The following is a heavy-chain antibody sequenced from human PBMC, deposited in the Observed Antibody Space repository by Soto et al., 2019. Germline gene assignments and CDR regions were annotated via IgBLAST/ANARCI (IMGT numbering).Heavy chain of an antibody. D-gene: IGHD3-10*01. J-gene: IGHJ4*02. V-gene: IGHV1-69*08. CDR2: IIPILGTA. Sequence: SVKVSCKASGGTFSSYTISWVRQAPGQGLEWMGRIIPILGTANYAQKFQGRVTITADKSTSTAYMELSSLRSEDTAVYYCASYYGSVSYSPTDNYFDYWGKGTLVTVSS. CDR3: ASYYGSVSYSPTDNYFDY. CDR1: GGTFSSYT.